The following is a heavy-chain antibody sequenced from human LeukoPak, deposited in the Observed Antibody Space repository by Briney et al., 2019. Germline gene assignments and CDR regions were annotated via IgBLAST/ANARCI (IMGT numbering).Heavy chain of an antibody. CDR3: ARDYYGDYVGVYGMDV. Sequence: SETLSLTRTVSGGSISSSSYYWGWIRQPPGKGLEWIGSIYYSGSTYYNPSLKSRATISVDTSKNQFSLKLSSVTAADTAVYYCARDYYGDYVGVYGMDVWGQGTTVTVSS. J-gene: IGHJ6*02. D-gene: IGHD4-17*01. CDR1: GGSISSSSYY. V-gene: IGHV4-39*07. CDR2: IYYSGST.